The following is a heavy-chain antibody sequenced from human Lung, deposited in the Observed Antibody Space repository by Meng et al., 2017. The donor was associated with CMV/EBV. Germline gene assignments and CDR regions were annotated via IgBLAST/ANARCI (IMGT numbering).Heavy chain of an antibody. D-gene: IGHD2-2*01. CDR3: AREGGSTADWFDP. CDR1: GATFTGYY. Sequence: ASGATFTGYYMHWVRQAPGQGLEWMGWINPNSGGTNYAQKFQGRVTMTRDTSISTAYMELSRLRSDDTAVYYCAREGGSTADWFDPWGQGTLVTVSS. J-gene: IGHJ5*02. V-gene: IGHV1-2*02. CDR2: INPNSGGT.